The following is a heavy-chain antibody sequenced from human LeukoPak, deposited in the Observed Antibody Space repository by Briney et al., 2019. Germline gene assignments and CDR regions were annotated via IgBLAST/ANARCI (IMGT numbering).Heavy chain of an antibody. V-gene: IGHV1-46*01. CDR2: INPSGGST. Sequence: ASVKVSCKASGYTFTGYYMHWVRQAPGQGLDCMGLINPSGGSTRYAQKFQGRVTMTRDTSTSTVYMELSSLRSEDTAVYYCARGVHKFYYDSSDYQPFAFDIWGQGTMVTISS. D-gene: IGHD3-22*01. CDR1: GYTFTGYY. CDR3: ARGVHKFYYDSSDYQPFAFDI. J-gene: IGHJ3*02.